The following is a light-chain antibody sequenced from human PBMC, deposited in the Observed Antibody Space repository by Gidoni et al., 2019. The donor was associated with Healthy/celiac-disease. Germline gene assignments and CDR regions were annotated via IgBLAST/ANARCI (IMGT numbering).Light chain of an antibody. V-gene: IGKV1-33*01. J-gene: IGKJ4*01. Sequence: DIQMTQSPSSLSASVGDRVTITCQASQDISNYLYWYQQKPGKATKLLIYEASNLETGVPSRFSGSGSGTDFTFTISSLQPEDIATYYCQQYDNLPLTFGGGTKVEIK. CDR1: QDISNY. CDR2: EAS. CDR3: QQYDNLPLT.